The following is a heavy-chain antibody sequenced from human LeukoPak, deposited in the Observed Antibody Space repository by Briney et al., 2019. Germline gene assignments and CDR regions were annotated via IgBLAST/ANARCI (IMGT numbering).Heavy chain of an antibody. J-gene: IGHJ4*02. CDR2: ISGSGGST. Sequence: PGGSLRLSCAASGFTFSSYAMSWARQAPGKGLEWVSAISGSGGSTYYADSVKGRFTISRDNSKNTLYLQMNSLRAEDTAVYYCAKDYDFWSGYSPFDYWGQGTLVTVSS. D-gene: IGHD3-3*01. CDR1: GFTFSSYA. V-gene: IGHV3-23*01. CDR3: AKDYDFWSGYSPFDY.